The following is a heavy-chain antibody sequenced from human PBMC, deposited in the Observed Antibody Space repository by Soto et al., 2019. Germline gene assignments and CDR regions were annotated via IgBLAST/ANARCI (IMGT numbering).Heavy chain of an antibody. CDR2: ITFSGNTV. CDR1: GFTFSDSY. J-gene: IGHJ6*02. Sequence: QVQLVESGGGLVKPGGSLRLSCAASGFTFSDSYMSWIRQAPGKGLEWISYITFSGNTVYYADSLKGRFTISRDKAKNPLYLQMNRLRAEATAVYYCARVSWREKYGMDVWGQGTTVTVSS. V-gene: IGHV3-11*01. CDR3: ARVSWREKYGMDV.